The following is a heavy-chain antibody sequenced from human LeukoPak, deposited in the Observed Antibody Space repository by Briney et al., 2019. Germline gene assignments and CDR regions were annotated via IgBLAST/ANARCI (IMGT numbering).Heavy chain of an antibody. CDR2: INPSGGST. Sequence: GASVKVSCKASGYTFSSYYIHWVRQAPGQGLEWMGIINPSGGSTSYAQKFQGRVTMTRDTSTSTVYMELSSLRSEDTAVYYCARGSDSSGYYSGELGYWGQGTLVTVSS. CDR1: GYTFSSYY. D-gene: IGHD3-22*01. J-gene: IGHJ4*02. CDR3: ARGSDSSGYYSGELGY. V-gene: IGHV1-46*01.